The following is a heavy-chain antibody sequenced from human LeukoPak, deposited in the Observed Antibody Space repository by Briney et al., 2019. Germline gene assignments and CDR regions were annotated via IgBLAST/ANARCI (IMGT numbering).Heavy chain of an antibody. Sequence: GASVNVSCKASGYTFTGYYMHWVRQAPGQGLEWMGWINPNSGGTNYAQKFQGRVTMTRDTSISTAYMELSRLRSDDTAVYYCAREARVTMVRGVIKIFDYWGQGTLVTVSS. D-gene: IGHD3-10*01. J-gene: IGHJ4*02. CDR1: GYTFTGYY. CDR2: INPNSGGT. CDR3: AREARVTMVRGVIKIFDY. V-gene: IGHV1-2*02.